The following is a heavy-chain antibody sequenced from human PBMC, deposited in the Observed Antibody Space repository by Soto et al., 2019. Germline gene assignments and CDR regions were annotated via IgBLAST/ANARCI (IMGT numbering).Heavy chain of an antibody. D-gene: IGHD4-17*01. CDR2: IIPILGIA. J-gene: IGHJ4*02. CDR1: GGTFSSYT. Sequence: QVQLVQSGAEVKKPGSSVKVSCKASGGTFSSYTISWVRQAPGQGLEWMGRIIPILGIANYAQKFQGRVTITADKSTGTAYMELSSLRSEDRAVYYWAGNYGGNARGDYWGQGTLVTVSS. V-gene: IGHV1-69*02. CDR3: AGNYGGNARGDY.